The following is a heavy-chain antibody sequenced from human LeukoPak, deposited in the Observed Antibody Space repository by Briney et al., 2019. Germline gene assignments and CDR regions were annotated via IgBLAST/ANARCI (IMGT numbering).Heavy chain of an antibody. CDR3: ARGIVALSY. Sequence: PSETLSLTCAVYSGSFSGYYWSWIRQPPGKGLEWIGEINHSGSTNYNPSLKSQVTISVDTSKNQFSLKLSSVTAADTAVYYCARGIVALSYWGQGTLVTVSS. CDR1: SGSFSGYY. D-gene: IGHD3-22*01. CDR2: INHSGST. J-gene: IGHJ4*02. V-gene: IGHV4-34*01.